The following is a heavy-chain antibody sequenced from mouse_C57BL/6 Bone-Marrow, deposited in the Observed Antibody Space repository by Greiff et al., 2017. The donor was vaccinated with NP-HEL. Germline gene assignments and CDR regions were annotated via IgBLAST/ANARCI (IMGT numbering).Heavy chain of an antibody. D-gene: IGHD2-14*01. CDR1: GYSFTGYY. CDR2: INPSTGGT. J-gene: IGHJ1*03. Sequence: EVQLQQSGPELVKPGASVKISCKASGYSFTGYYMNWVKQSPEKSLEWIGEINPSTGGTTYNQKFKAKATLTVDKSSSTAYMQLKSLTSEDSAVYYCARRAGTYWYFDVWGTGTTVTVSS. V-gene: IGHV1-42*01. CDR3: ARRAGTYWYFDV.